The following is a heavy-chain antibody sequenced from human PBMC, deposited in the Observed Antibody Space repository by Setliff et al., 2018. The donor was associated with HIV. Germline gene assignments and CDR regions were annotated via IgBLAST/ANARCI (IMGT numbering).Heavy chain of an antibody. CDR1: GFIFGDHA. CDR3: TRDRRGSNSWSGYNGGFDY. V-gene: IGHV3-49*03. Sequence: QPGGSLRLSCTTSGFIFGDHAMSWFRQAPGKGLEWVGLITHKPYGGTAEHAASVKGRFTISRDDSKTIAYLQMNSLTTEDTAVYFCTRDRRGSNSWSGYNGGFDYWGQGTLVTVSS. J-gene: IGHJ4*02. D-gene: IGHD3-3*01. CDR2: ITHKPYGGTA.